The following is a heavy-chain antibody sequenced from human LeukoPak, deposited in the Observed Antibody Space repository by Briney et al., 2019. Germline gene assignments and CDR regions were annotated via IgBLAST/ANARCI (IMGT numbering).Heavy chain of an antibody. CDR3: AREGSGYLDAFDI. V-gene: IGHV1-2*02. CDR1: GYTFSGYY. Sequence: ASVKVSCKASGYTFSGYYMHWVRQAPGQGLEWMGWINPNSGGTNYAQQFQSRVNMTRDTSISTAYMDLSRQRSDDTAVYNCAREGSGYLDAFDIWGQGTMVTVSS. CDR2: INPNSGGT. D-gene: IGHD3-22*01. J-gene: IGHJ3*02.